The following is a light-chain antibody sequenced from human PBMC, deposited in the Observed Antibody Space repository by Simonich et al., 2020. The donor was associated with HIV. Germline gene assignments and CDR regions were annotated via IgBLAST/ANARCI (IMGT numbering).Light chain of an antibody. CDR3: QQYSKWSKT. V-gene: IGKV3-15*01. Sequence: IVMTQSPATLSVSPGERATLSCRPSQSVSSNLAWDQQKAGQAPRLLIYGASTRANGIPARFSGSGSGTEFTLTISSMQSEDFAVYYCQQYSKWSKTFGQGTKVEIK. CDR2: GAS. J-gene: IGKJ1*01. CDR1: QSVSSN.